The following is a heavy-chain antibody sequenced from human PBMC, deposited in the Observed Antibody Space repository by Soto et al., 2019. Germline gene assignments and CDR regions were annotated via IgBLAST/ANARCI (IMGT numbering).Heavy chain of an antibody. Sequence: QVQLVQSGAEVKKPGSSVKVSCKTSGGTFSSYAISWVRQAPGQGLEWMGGIIPMFGTANYAQKFQGRVTSTGDESTRTAYRGLRRLRAKETAVYYCARSRDNYYGSRGYYYSTFDYWGQGTLVTVSS. CDR2: IIPMFGTA. CDR3: ARSRDNYYGSRGYYYSTFDY. CDR1: GGTFSSYA. D-gene: IGHD3-22*01. J-gene: IGHJ4*02. V-gene: IGHV1-69*12.